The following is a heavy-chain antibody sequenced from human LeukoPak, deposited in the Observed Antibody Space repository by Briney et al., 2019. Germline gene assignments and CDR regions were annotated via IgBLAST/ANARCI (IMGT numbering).Heavy chain of an antibody. V-gene: IGHV4-59*11. D-gene: IGHD2-8*01. CDR1: GGSIKSHF. Sequence: SETLSLTCTVSGGSIKSHFWSWVRQPPGKGLEWIGSIYYSGSTYYNPSLKSRVTISVDTSKNQFSLKLSSVTAADTAVYYCARDDSLPYAFDYWGQGTLVTVSS. J-gene: IGHJ4*02. CDR3: ARDDSLPYAFDY. CDR2: IYYSGST.